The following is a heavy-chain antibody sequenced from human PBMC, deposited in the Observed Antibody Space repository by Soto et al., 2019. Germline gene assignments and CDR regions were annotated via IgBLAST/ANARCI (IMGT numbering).Heavy chain of an antibody. CDR3: AKVLYASESFDSEEAPYGMDV. D-gene: IGHD3-10*01. V-gene: IGHV3-33*06. J-gene: IGHJ6*02. CDR1: GFPFSRYD. CDR2: LRFDGSNE. Sequence: QVQLVESGGGVVHPGRSLRLSCAASGFPFSRYDMHWVRQAPGKGLEWVAVLRFDGSNEYYADSVQGRFTISRDNSKNTLYLQMDSLRAEDTAVYYCAKVLYASESFDSEEAPYGMDVWGQGTTVTVSS.